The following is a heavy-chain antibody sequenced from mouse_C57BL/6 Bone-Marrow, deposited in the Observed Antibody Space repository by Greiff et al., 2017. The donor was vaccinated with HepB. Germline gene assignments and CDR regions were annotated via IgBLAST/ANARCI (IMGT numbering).Heavy chain of an antibody. Sequence: EVMLVESGAELVRPGASVKLSCTASGFNIKDDYMHWVKQRPEQGLEWIGWIDPENGDTEYASKFQGKATITADTSSNTAYLQLSSLTSEDTAVYYCTTPYYYGSSYLLFAYWGQGTLVTVSA. CDR1: GFNIKDDY. V-gene: IGHV14-4*01. CDR3: TTPYYYGSSYLLFAY. J-gene: IGHJ3*01. D-gene: IGHD1-1*01. CDR2: IDPENGDT.